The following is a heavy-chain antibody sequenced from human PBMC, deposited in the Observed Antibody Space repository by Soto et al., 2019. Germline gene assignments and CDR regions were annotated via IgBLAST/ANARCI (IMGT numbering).Heavy chain of an antibody. J-gene: IGHJ6*02. V-gene: IGHV1-69*12. D-gene: IGHD1-1*01. Sequence: QVQLEQSGAEVKKPGSSVKVSCKASVGTFRNSAISWVRQAPGQGLEWMGGIMPIFRTPDYAQKFQGRVTITADESTSTAYMELSGLRSDDTAVYFCARDNDRPQLGGNYSYILDVWGHGTTVTVSS. CDR3: ARDNDRPQLGGNYSYILDV. CDR2: IMPIFRTP. CDR1: VGTFRNSA.